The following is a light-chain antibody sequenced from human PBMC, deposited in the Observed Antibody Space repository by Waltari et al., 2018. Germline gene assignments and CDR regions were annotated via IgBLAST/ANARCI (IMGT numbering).Light chain of an antibody. V-gene: IGLV1-47*01. CDR1: ISNIGTHY. J-gene: IGLJ2*01. CDR2: LTP. CDR3: ATRDEGPTVV. Sequence: QSVLTQPPSASGTPGQSVTISCSGSISNIGTHYVYWYQQLPGTAPKLLISLTPQRPSGVPDRFSASKSGTSASLAISGLRFEDEADYYCATRDEGPTVVFGGGTKLTVL.